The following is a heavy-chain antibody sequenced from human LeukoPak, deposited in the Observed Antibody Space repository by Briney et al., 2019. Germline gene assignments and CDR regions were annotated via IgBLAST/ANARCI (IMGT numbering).Heavy chain of an antibody. CDR2: INWNGGST. V-gene: IGHV3-20*04. CDR1: GFTFDDYG. CDR3: ARVGHYSGSENYYDSRGTFDY. D-gene: IGHD3-10*01. Sequence: GGSLRLSCAASGFTFDDYGMSWVRQAPGKGLEWVSGINWNGGSTGYADSVKGRFTISRDNAKNSLYLQMNSLRAEDTAVYYCARVGHYSGSENYYDSRGTFDYWGQGTLVTVSS. J-gene: IGHJ4*02.